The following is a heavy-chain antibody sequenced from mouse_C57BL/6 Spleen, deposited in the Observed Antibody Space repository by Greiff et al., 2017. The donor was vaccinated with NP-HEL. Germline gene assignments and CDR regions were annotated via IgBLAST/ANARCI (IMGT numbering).Heavy chain of an antibody. CDR3: ARRITKGLGFAY. D-gene: IGHD2-4*01. CDR2: IDPYDSYT. J-gene: IGHJ3*01. V-gene: IGHV1-69*01. Sequence: QVQLQQPGAELVMPGASVKLSCKASGYTFTSYWMHWVKQRPGQGLEWIGEIDPYDSYTNYNQKFKGKSTLTVDKSSSTAYMQLSSLTSEDSAVNDCARRITKGLGFAYWGQGTLVTVSA. CDR1: GYTFTSYW.